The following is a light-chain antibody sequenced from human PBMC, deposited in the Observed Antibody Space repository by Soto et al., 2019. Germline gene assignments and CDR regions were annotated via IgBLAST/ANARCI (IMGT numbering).Light chain of an antibody. CDR2: DVS. V-gene: IGLV2-14*01. Sequence: QSVLTQPASVSGSPGQSIAISCTGTSSDVGGYNYVSWYQQHPGKTPNLMIYDVSNRPSGVSNRFSGSKSGNTASLTISGLQAEDEADYYCSSYTSSSTWVFGGGTEVTVL. CDR3: SSYTSSSTWV. J-gene: IGLJ3*02. CDR1: SSDVGGYNY.